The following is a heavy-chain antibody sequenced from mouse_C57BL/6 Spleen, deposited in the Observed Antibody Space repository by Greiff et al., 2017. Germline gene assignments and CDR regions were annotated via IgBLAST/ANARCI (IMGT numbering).Heavy chain of an antibody. CDR1: GFSLSTFGMG. Sequence: QVTLKESGPGILQPSQTLSLTCSFSGFSLSTFGMGVGWIRQPSGKGLEWLAHIWWDDDTYYNPALKSRLTISKDTSKNQVFLKIANVDTADTATYYCARIAPYGNHEDWYFDVWGTGTTVTVSS. CDR2: IWWDDDT. CDR3: ARIAPYGNHEDWYFDV. D-gene: IGHD2-1*01. J-gene: IGHJ1*03. V-gene: IGHV8-8*01.